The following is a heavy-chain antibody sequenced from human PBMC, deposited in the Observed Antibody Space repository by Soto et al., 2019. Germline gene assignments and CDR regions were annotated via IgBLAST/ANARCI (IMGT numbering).Heavy chain of an antibody. CDR1: GFTVSRNY. Sequence: PGGSLRLSCAASGFTVSRNYMSWVRQAPGKGLEWVSVIYSGGSTYYADSVKGRFTISRDNSKNTLYLQMNSLRAEDTAVYYCARDTGRDGYNLFDYWGQGTLVTVSS. CDR3: ARDTGRDGYNLFDY. V-gene: IGHV3-53*01. J-gene: IGHJ4*02. D-gene: IGHD5-12*01. CDR2: IYSGGST.